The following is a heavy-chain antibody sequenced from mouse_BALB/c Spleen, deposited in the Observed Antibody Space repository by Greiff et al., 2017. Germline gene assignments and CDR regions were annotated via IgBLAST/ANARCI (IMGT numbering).Heavy chain of an antibody. D-gene: IGHD1-1*01. CDR1: GFTFSSYA. CDR2: ISSGGST. J-gene: IGHJ2*01. Sequence: EVQRVESGGGLVKPGGSLKLSCAASGFTFSSYAMSWVRQTPEKRLEWVASISSGGSTYYPDSVKGRFTISRDNARNILYLQMSSLRSEDTAMYYCARGVGTTVVATRYYFDYWGQGTTLTVSS. CDR3: ARGVGTTVVATRYYFDY. V-gene: IGHV5-6-5*01.